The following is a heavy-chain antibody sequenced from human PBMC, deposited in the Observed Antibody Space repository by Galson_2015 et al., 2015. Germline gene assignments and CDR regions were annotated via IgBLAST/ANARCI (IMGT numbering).Heavy chain of an antibody. J-gene: IGHJ4*02. CDR3: AKDLAYYYDTSGYYEGVFDY. V-gene: IGHV3-23*01. CDR1: GFTFNDYA. D-gene: IGHD3-22*01. Sequence: SLRLSCAASGFTFNDYAVNWVRQAPGKGLEWVSGISGVGANTHYADSVKGRFSLSRDISKHTLYMHRNSLRAEDTAVYYCAKDLAYYYDTSGYYEGVFDYWGQGTLVTVSS. CDR2: ISGVGANT.